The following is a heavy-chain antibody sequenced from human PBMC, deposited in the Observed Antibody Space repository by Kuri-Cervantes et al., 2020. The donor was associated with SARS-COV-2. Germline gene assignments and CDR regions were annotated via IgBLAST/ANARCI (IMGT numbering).Heavy chain of an antibody. Sequence: SETLSLTCTVSGGSISSSSYYWGWIRQPPGKGLEWIGSIYYSRSTCYNPSLKSRVTISVDTSKNQFSLKLSSVTAADTAVYYCARGRKNVSSGAARPTRYDPWGQGTLVTVSS. V-gene: IGHV4-39*07. J-gene: IGHJ5*02. D-gene: IGHD6-6*01. CDR2: IYYSRST. CDR3: ARGRKNVSSGAARPTRYDP. CDR1: GGSISSSSYY.